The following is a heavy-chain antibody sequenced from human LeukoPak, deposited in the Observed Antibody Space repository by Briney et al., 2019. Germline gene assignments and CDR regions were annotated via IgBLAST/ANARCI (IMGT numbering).Heavy chain of an antibody. V-gene: IGHV3-20*04. CDR2: INWNGGST. J-gene: IGHJ4*02. CDR3: AREDSAGTGHLKTH. CDR1: GFTFDDYG. D-gene: IGHD6-19*01. Sequence: GGSLRLSCAASGFTFDDYGMSWVRQAPGRGLEWVSGINWNGGSTGYADSVKGRFTISRDNAKNSLYLQMNSLRAEDTALYYCAREDSAGTGHLKTHWGQGTLVTVSS.